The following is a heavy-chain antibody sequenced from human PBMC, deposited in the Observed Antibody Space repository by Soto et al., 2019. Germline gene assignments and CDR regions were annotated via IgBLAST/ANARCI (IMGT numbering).Heavy chain of an antibody. CDR2: IYYSGGT. CDR3: ARGMGGNDFWSGYHD. D-gene: IGHD3-3*01. V-gene: IGHV4-59*01. J-gene: IGHJ4*02. CDR1: GGSITSYY. Sequence: QVQLQESGPGLVKPSEPLSLTCTVSGGSITSYYWSWIRQPPGKGLEWIGDIYYSGGTNYKPSLKSRVTISVDTSKNQCSLKLSSVTAADTAVYYCARGMGGNDFWSGYHDWGQGTLVTVSS.